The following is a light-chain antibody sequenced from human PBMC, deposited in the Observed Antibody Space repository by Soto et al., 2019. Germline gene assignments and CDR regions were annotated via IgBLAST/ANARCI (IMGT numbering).Light chain of an antibody. CDR2: DVS. J-gene: IGLJ2*01. CDR1: SSDVGGYNY. Sequence: QSVLTQPASVSGSPGQSITISCTGTSSDVGGYNYVSWYQQHPGKAPKLMIYDVSNRPSGVSNRFSGSKSGNTASLTISGLQGEDEADYYYSSYTSSSPLVFGGGTKLTVL. V-gene: IGLV2-14*01. CDR3: SSYTSSSPLV.